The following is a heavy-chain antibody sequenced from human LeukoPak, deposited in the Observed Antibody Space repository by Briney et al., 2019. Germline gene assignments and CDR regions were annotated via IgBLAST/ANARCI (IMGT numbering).Heavy chain of an antibody. CDR3: ARDEGGSYPYYFDY. CDR1: GFTFSNYW. Sequence: GGSLRLSCAASGFTFSNYWMNWVRQAPGKGLEWVANIKQDGSEKYYVGSVKDRFTISRDNAKNSLFLQMNSLRAEDTALYYCARDEGGSYPYYFDYWGQGTLVTVSS. J-gene: IGHJ4*02. D-gene: IGHD1-26*01. CDR2: IKQDGSEK. V-gene: IGHV3-7*01.